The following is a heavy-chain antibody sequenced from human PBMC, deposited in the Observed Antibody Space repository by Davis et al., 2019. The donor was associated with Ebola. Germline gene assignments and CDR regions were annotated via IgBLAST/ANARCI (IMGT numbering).Heavy chain of an antibody. Sequence: GGSLRLSCAPSGFTFSSYAMTWVRQAPGKGLEWFSAISGSGGSTYYAHSVKGRFTISRDNSKNTLYLQMNSLRAEDTAVYYCAKSLERGKYCSGGSCYSHYYYYGMDVWGQGTTVTVSS. CDR3: AKSLERGKYCSGGSCYSHYYYYGMDV. CDR2: ISGSGGST. V-gene: IGHV3-23*01. CDR1: GFTFSSYA. J-gene: IGHJ6*02. D-gene: IGHD2-15*01.